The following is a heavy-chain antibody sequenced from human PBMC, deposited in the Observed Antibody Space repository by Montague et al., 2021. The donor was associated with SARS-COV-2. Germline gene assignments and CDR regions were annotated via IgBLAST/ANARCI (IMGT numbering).Heavy chain of an antibody. J-gene: IGHJ4*02. CDR2: IFSGGSP. CDR3: ARGGNSFDD. Sequence: TLSLTCTISGGSLKIDSSYWSWVRQLAGKGLEWIGRIFSGGSPDYSPSLKSRVAISLDTSNYRFSLRLTSVTAADTAVYFCARGGNSFDDWGQGILVTVSS. V-gene: IGHV4-61*02. CDR1: GGSLKIDSSY.